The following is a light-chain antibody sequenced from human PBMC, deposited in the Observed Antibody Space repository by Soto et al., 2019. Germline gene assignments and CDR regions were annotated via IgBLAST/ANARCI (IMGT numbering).Light chain of an antibody. V-gene: IGLV4-60*02. J-gene: IGLJ3*02. Sequence: QLVLTQSSSASASLGSSVKLTCTLSSGHSSYIIAWHQQQPGKAPRYLMKLEGSGSYNKGSGVPDRFSGSSSGSDRYHTISNLQFEYEADDYCETWDSNTHTVFGGGTKLTVL. CDR1: SGHSSYI. CDR3: ETWDSNTHTV. CDR2: LEGSGSY.